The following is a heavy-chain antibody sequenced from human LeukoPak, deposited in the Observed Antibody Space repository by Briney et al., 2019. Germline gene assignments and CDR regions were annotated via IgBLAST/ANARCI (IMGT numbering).Heavy chain of an antibody. CDR2: VYNSGST. J-gene: IGHJ3*02. CDR3: VRDWEGFNFDI. D-gene: IGHD1-26*01. V-gene: IGHV4-59*02. CDR1: GGSVSSYY. Sequence: SETLSLTCTVSGGSVSSYYWSWVRQPPGEGLEWIAYVYNSGSTNYNPSLKSRVTISVDRSKNQFSLKMNPVTAADTAVYYRVRDWEGFNFDIWGQGTMVTVSS.